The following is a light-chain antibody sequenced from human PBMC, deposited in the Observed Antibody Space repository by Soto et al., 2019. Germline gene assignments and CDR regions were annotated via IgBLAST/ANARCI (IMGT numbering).Light chain of an antibody. J-gene: IGKJ1*01. CDR1: QTISSW. CDR3: QQSYNSPQT. CDR2: AAS. V-gene: IGKV1-39*01. Sequence: DVQMTQSPSTLSASVGDRVTITCRASQTISSWLAWYQQKPGKPPRLLIYAASSLQSGVPSRFSGSGSGTDFTLTISSLQPEDFATYSCQQSYNSPQTFGQATRWLS.